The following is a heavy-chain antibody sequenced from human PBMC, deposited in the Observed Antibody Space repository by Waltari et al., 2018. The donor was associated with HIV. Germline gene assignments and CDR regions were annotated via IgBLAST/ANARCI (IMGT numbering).Heavy chain of an antibody. CDR3: AKDFWSGTDPLYYYYGMDV. Sequence: QVQLVQSGAEVKKPGSSVKVSCKASGGTFSSYAISWVRQAPGQGLEWMGRIIPILGIANYAQKFQGRVTITADKSTSTAYMELSSLRSEDTAVYYCAKDFWSGTDPLYYYYGMDVWGQGTTVTVSS. CDR2: IIPILGIA. CDR1: GGTFSSYA. V-gene: IGHV1-69*04. D-gene: IGHD3-3*01. J-gene: IGHJ6*02.